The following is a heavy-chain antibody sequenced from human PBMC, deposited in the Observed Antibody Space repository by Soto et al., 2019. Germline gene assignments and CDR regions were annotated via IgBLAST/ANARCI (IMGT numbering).Heavy chain of an antibody. J-gene: IGHJ4*02. Sequence: EVQLVESGGGLVQPGRSLRLSCAASGFTFDDYAMHWVRQAPGKGLEWVSGISWNSGSIGYADSVKGRFTISRDNAKNSLYLQMNSLRAEDTALYYCAKDPYGDYVGTLDYWGQGTLVTVSS. CDR3: AKDPYGDYVGTLDY. V-gene: IGHV3-9*01. D-gene: IGHD4-17*01. CDR1: GFTFDDYA. CDR2: ISWNSGSI.